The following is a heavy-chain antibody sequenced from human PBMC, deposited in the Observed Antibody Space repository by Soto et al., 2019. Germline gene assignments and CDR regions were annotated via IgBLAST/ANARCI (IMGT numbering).Heavy chain of an antibody. V-gene: IGHV3-33*01. D-gene: IGHD6-6*01. CDR2: IWYDGSNK. Sequence: QVQLVESGGGVVQPGRSLRLSCAASGFTFSSYGMHWVRQAPGKGLEWVAVIWYDGSNKYYADSVKGRFTISRDNSKNTLYLQMNSLRAEGTAVYYCARDGLAARHFDYWGQGTLVTVSS. J-gene: IGHJ4*02. CDR1: GFTFSSYG. CDR3: ARDGLAARHFDY.